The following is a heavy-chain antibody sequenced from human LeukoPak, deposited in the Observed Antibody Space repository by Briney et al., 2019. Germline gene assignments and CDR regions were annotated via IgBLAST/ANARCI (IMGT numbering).Heavy chain of an antibody. V-gene: IGHV4-39*01. J-gene: IGHJ4*02. CDR3: ARPTVYGDYGLN. CDR2: IYYSGST. Sequence: PSETLSLTRTVSGGSISSSSYYWGWIRQPPGKGLEWTGSIYYSGSTYYNPSLKSRVTISVDTSKNQFSLKLSSVTAADTAVYYCARPTVYGDYGLNWGQGTLVTVSS. CDR1: GGSISSSSYY. D-gene: IGHD4-17*01.